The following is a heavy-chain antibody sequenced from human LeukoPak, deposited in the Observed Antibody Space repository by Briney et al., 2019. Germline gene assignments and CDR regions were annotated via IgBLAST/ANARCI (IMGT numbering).Heavy chain of an antibody. CDR1: GFSFKDYY. CDR3: ARGPRILAAGSYYFDY. D-gene: IGHD6-13*01. Sequence: GGSLRLSCAASGFSFKDYYFSWIRQAPGKGLEWVSFINVNGGAMYYADFVKGRFTISRDNAKSSLYLEMNSLRVEDTAVYYCARGPRILAAGSYYFDYWGQGSLSPSPQ. V-gene: IGHV3-11*01. CDR2: INVNGGAM. J-gene: IGHJ4*02.